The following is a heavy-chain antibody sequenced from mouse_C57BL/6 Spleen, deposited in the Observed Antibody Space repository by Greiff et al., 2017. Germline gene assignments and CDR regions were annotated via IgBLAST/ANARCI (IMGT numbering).Heavy chain of an antibody. CDR1: GYAFSSYW. V-gene: IGHV1-80*01. D-gene: IGHD1-1*01. CDR2: IYPGDGDT. Sequence: QVQLKESGAELVKPGASVKISCKASGYAFSSYWMNWVKQRPGKGLEWIGQIYPGDGDTNYNGKFKGKATLTADKSSSTAYMQLSSLTSEDSAVYFCARWGYGSRYFDVWGTGTTVTVSS. CDR3: ARWGYGSRYFDV. J-gene: IGHJ1*03.